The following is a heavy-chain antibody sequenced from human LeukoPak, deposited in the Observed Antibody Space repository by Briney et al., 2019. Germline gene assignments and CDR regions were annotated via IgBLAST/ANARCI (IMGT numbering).Heavy chain of an antibody. CDR2: IYHSGST. V-gene: IGHV4-30-4*08. CDR1: GGSINNGDYY. J-gene: IGHJ4*02. CDR3: ARVQSRGYSYGPFDY. D-gene: IGHD5-18*01. Sequence: SETLSLTCTVSGGSINNGDYYWSWVRQPPGKGLEWIGYIYHSGSTSYTPSLKSRLTISMDLSKNQFSLRLTSVTAADTAVYYCARVQSRGYSYGPFDYWGQGTLVTVSS.